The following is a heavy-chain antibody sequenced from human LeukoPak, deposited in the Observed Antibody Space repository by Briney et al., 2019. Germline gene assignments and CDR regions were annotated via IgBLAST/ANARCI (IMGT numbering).Heavy chain of an antibody. Sequence: SQTLSPTCAISGDTVSSNSAAWNWIRQSPSRGLEWLGRTYYRSKWFNDYALSVKSRITINPDTSKNQFSLHLNSVTPEDTAVYYCARARYCSGGSCYYGLDVWGQGTTVTVSS. CDR3: ARARYCSGGSCYYGLDV. V-gene: IGHV6-1*01. CDR2: TYYRSKWFN. D-gene: IGHD2-15*01. CDR1: GDTVSSNSAA. J-gene: IGHJ6*02.